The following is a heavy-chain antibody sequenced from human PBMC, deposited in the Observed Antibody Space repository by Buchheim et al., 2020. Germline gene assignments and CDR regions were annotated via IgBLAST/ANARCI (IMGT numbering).Heavy chain of an antibody. J-gene: IGHJ6*02. CDR2: TYYSGST. Sequence: QLQLQESGPGLVKPSETLSLTCTVSGGSISSSSYYWGWIRQPPGKGLDWIGSTYYSGSTYYNPSLKSRVTISVDTSKNQFSLKLSSVTAADTAVYYCARHGTDYYYYYGMDVWGQGTT. V-gene: IGHV4-39*01. D-gene: IGHD1-1*01. CDR3: ARHGTDYYYYYGMDV. CDR1: GGSISSSSYY.